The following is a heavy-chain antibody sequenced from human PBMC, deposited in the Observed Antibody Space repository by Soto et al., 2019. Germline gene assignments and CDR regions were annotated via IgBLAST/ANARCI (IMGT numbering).Heavy chain of an antibody. Sequence: GGSLRLSCTASGFTFGDYAMSWFRQAPGKGLEWVGFIRSKAYGGTTEYAASVKGRFTISRDDSKSIAYLQMNSLKTEDTAVYYCTRVIRYCSGGSCNWFDPWGQGTLVTVSS. D-gene: IGHD2-15*01. J-gene: IGHJ5*02. CDR2: IRSKAYGGTT. CDR1: GFTFGDYA. CDR3: TRVIRYCSGGSCNWFDP. V-gene: IGHV3-49*03.